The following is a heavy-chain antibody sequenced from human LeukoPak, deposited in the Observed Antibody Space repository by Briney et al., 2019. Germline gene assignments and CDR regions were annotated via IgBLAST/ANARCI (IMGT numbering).Heavy chain of an antibody. CDR3: ARVAGARFDP. CDR1: AGSINNYY. V-gene: IGHV4-59*01. J-gene: IGHJ5*02. D-gene: IGHD1-26*01. Sequence: SETLSLTCTVSAGSINNYYWSWIRQPPGKGLEWIGYIYYSGSTNYNPSLKSRVTISVDTSKNQFSLKLSSVTAADTAVYYCARVAGARFDPWGQGTLVTVSS. CDR2: IYYSGST.